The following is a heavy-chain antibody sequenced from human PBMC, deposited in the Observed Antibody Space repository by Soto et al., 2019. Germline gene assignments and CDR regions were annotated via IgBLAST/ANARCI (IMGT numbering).Heavy chain of an antibody. CDR3: ARERGNYMYFDY. CDR1: GYSFTDYG. D-gene: IGHD1-7*01. Sequence: QVQLVQSGAEVKKPGASVKVSCKASGYSFTDYGFTWVRQAPGQGLEWMGWVNTYKGNTNSAQKFQGRVTMTTDTSTSTAYMELRGLRSDDTALYYCARERGNYMYFDYWGQGTLVTVSS. J-gene: IGHJ4*02. V-gene: IGHV1-18*01. CDR2: VNTYKGNT.